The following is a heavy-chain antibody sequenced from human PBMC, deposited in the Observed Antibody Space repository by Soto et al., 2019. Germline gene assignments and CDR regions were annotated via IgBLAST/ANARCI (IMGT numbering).Heavy chain of an antibody. D-gene: IGHD3-10*01. V-gene: IGHV1-3*01. Sequence: QVQLVQSGAEVKKPGASVKVSCKASGYTFTSYAMHWVRQDPGQRLEWMGWINAGNGNTKYSQKFQGRVTITRDTAASTAHRERSSLRAEDTAVYYWARDGDYYGSGRYYTYNWFDPCGQGTLVTVSS. J-gene: IGHJ5*02. CDR1: GYTFTSYA. CDR2: INAGNGNT. CDR3: ARDGDYYGSGRYYTYNWFDP.